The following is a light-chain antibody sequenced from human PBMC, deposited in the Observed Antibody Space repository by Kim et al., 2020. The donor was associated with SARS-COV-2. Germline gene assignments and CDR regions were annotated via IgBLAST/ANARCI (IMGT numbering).Light chain of an antibody. CDR3: SSYTSSSTYV. V-gene: IGLV2-14*01. Sequence: QSVLTQPASVSGSPGQSITISCTGTSSDVGGYNYVSWYQQHPGKAPKVMIYDVSKRPSGVSNRSSGSKSGNTASLTISGLQAEDEADYYCSSYTSSSTYVFGTGTKVTVL. CDR1: SSDVGGYNY. CDR2: DVS. J-gene: IGLJ1*01.